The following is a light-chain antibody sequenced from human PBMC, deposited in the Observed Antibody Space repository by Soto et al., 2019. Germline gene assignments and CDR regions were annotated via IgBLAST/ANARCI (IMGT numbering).Light chain of an antibody. J-gene: IGKJ5*01. V-gene: IGKV1-39*01. CDR3: QQSYSTPFT. Sequence: DLQMTQSPSSLSASVGATLTMTCRASQRISYYLNWYQQKPGRAPKLLIYAASSLEAGVPSRYSGSGSGTDFTLTISSLQPEDFATYYCQQSYSTPFTFGQGTRLEIK. CDR1: QRISYY. CDR2: AAS.